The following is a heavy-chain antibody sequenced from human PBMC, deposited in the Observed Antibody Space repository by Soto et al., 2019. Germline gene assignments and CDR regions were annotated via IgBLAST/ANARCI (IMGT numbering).Heavy chain of an antibody. J-gene: IGHJ4*02. D-gene: IGHD3-9*01. CDR2: INHSGST. Sequence: QVQLQQWGAGLLKPSETLSLTCAVYGGSFSGYYWSWIRQPPGKGLEWIGEINHSGSTNYNPSLKRRVPISVDTSKTQFSLKLSSVTAADTAVYYCARVARVLRYFDCFDYWGQGTLVTVSS. V-gene: IGHV4-34*01. CDR1: GGSFSGYY. CDR3: ARVARVLRYFDCFDY.